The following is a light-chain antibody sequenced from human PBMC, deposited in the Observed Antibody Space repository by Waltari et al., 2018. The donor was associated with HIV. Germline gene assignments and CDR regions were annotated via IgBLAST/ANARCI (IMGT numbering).Light chain of an antibody. CDR2: GKN. V-gene: IGLV3-19*01. J-gene: IGLJ3*02. Sequence: SSELTQDPAVSVALGQTVRITCRGDSLRTYYASWYQQKPGQAPVVVIYGKNNRPSGIPDRFSGSSSGNAAPLTITGTQAEDEADYYCNSRDSSGDHWVFGGGTKLTVL. CDR1: SLRTYY. CDR3: NSRDSSGDHWV.